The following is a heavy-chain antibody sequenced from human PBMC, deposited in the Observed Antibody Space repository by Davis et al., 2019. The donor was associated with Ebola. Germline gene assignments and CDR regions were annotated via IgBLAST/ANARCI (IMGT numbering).Heavy chain of an antibody. CDR3: AKVDCSGGSCYAFDI. CDR2: IYNGGST. J-gene: IGHJ3*02. Sequence: GGSLRLSCAASGFTVSSNYMSWVRQAPGKGLEWVSVIYNGGSTYYADSVKGRFTISRDNSKNTLYLQMNSLRAEDTAVYYCAKVDCSGGSCYAFDIWGQGTMVTVSS. CDR1: GFTVSSNY. V-gene: IGHV3-53*01. D-gene: IGHD2-15*01.